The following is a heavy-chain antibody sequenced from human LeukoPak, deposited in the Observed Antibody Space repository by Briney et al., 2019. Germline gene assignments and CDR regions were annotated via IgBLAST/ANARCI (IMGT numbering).Heavy chain of an antibody. J-gene: IGHJ4*02. D-gene: IGHD3-22*01. V-gene: IGHV3-21*01. CDR3: ARVPPGSGYYPYDY. Sequence: TGGSLRLSCAASGFTFSSYSMNWVRQAPGKGLEWVSSISSSSSYIYYADSVKGRFTISRDNAKNSLYLQMNSLRAEDTAVYYCARVPPGSGYYPYDYWGQGTLVTVSS. CDR1: GFTFSSYS. CDR2: ISSSSSYI.